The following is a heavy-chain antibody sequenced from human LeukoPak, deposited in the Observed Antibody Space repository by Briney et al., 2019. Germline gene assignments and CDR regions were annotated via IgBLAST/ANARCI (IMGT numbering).Heavy chain of an antibody. V-gene: IGHV4-39*01. CDR2: IYYSGST. Sequence: SETLSLTCTVSGGSISSSSYYRGWIRQPPGKGLEWIGSIYYSGSTYYNPSLKSRVTISVDTSKNQFSLKLSSVTAADTAVYYCARPNYDSSGYSPEGAFDIWGQGTMVTVSS. J-gene: IGHJ3*02. CDR1: GGSISSSSYY. D-gene: IGHD3-22*01. CDR3: ARPNYDSSGYSPEGAFDI.